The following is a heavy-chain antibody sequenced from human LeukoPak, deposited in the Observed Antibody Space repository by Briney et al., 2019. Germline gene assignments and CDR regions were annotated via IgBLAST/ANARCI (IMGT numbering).Heavy chain of an antibody. CDR2: ISGSDNSM. V-gene: IGHV3-11*04. Sequence: PGGSLRLSCAASGFTFSDYYMSWIRQAPGKGLEWLSYISGSDNSMYYVDSVKGRFTISRDNAKNSLYLQMNSLRAEDTAVYYCARDRDGPDYWGQGTLVTVSS. J-gene: IGHJ4*02. CDR1: GFTFSDYY. D-gene: IGHD5-24*01. CDR3: ARDRDGPDY.